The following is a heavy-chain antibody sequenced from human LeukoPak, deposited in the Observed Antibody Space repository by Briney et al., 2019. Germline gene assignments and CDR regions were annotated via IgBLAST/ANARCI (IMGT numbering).Heavy chain of an antibody. V-gene: IGHV3-23*01. CDR3: ARKAAAGSNFDY. Sequence: GGSLRLSCAASGFTFSSYALSWVRQAPGKGLEWVSAISGRGGTTYYADSVKGRFTISRDNAKNSLYLQMNSLRAEDTAVYYCARKAAAGSNFDYWGQGTLVTVSS. J-gene: IGHJ4*02. D-gene: IGHD6-13*01. CDR2: ISGRGGTT. CDR1: GFTFSSYA.